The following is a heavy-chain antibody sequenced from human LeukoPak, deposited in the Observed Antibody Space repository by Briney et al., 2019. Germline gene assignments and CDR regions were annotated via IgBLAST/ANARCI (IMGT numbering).Heavy chain of an antibody. Sequence: ASVKASCKASGYTFTGYYMHWVRQAPGQGLEWMGRINPNSGGTNYAQKFQGRVTMTRDTSISTAYMELSRLRSDDTAVYYCARALGSYYDFDYWGQGTLVTVSS. D-gene: IGHD1-26*01. V-gene: IGHV1-2*06. J-gene: IGHJ4*02. CDR1: GYTFTGYY. CDR3: ARALGSYYDFDY. CDR2: INPNSGGT.